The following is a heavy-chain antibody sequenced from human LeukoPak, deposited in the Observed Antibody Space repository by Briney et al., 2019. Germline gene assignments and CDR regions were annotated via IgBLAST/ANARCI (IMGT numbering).Heavy chain of an antibody. D-gene: IGHD6-13*01. J-gene: IGHJ4*02. Sequence: PSETLSLTCTVSGGSISSSSYYWGWIRQPPGKGLEWIGSIYYSGSTYYNPSLKSRVTISVDTSKNQFSLKLSSVTAEDTAVYYCARRAAAAGTRDYWGQGTLVTVSS. V-gene: IGHV4-39*01. CDR2: IYYSGST. CDR3: ARRAAAAGTRDY. CDR1: GGSISSSSYY.